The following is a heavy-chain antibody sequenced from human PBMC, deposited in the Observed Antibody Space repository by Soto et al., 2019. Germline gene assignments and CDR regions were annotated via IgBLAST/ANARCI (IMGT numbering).Heavy chain of an antibody. CDR2: ISSNSSTI. Sequence: EVQLVQSGGGLVQPGGSLRLSCAASGFTFSSYSMNWVRQAPGKWLERGSYISSNSSTIYYADSVKGRFTITRDNAKNSLYLQMNSLRDEDTAVYYCARDPGYYGEYGMDVWGQGTTVTASS. D-gene: IGHD4-17*01. CDR3: ARDPGYYGEYGMDV. V-gene: IGHV3-48*02. CDR1: GFTFSSYS. J-gene: IGHJ6*02.